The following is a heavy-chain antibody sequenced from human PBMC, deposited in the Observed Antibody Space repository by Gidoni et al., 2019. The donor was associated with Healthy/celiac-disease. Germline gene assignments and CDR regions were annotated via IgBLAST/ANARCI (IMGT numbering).Heavy chain of an antibody. CDR1: GFTFRSYE. CDR2: ISSSGSTI. D-gene: IGHD3-22*01. CDR3: AKQTYYYDSSGYYTPAGIDY. Sequence: EVQLVESGGGLVQPGGSLRLSCAASGFTFRSYEMNWVRQAPGKGLEWVSYISSSGSTIYYADSVKGRFTISRDNAKNSLYLQMNSLRAEDTAVYYCAKQTYYYDSSGYYTPAGIDYWGQGTLVTVSS. J-gene: IGHJ4*02. V-gene: IGHV3-48*03.